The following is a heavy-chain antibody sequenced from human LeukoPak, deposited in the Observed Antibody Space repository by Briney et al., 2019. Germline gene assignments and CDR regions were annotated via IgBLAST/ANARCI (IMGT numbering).Heavy chain of an antibody. CDR1: GVPISSGSHY. CDR2: IYTSGST. CDR3: AAGRGWLLPFDY. D-gene: IGHD1-26*01. Sequence: SSETLSLTCTVSGVPISSGSHYWSWIRQPAGKGLEWIGRIYTSGSTNYNPSLKSRVTISVDTSKNQFSLKLSSVTAADTAVYYCAAGRGWLLPFDYWGQGTLVTVSS. V-gene: IGHV4-61*02. J-gene: IGHJ4*02.